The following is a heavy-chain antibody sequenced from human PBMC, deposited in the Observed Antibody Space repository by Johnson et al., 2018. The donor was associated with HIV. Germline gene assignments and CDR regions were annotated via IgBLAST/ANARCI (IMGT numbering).Heavy chain of an antibody. CDR2: ISAGTDGP. J-gene: IGHJ3*01. CDR1: GFTFSDYY. Sequence: MQLVESGGGLVKPGGSLRLSCAASGFTFSDYYISWVRQPPGKGLEWVSAISAGTDGPYYADSVKGRFTISRDNSKNTVYLLMNRLRAEDTAVYYCAKETQYKVGWDAFDLWGQGTMVTVSS. D-gene: IGHD1-14*01. CDR3: AKETQYKVGWDAFDL. V-gene: IGHV3-23*04.